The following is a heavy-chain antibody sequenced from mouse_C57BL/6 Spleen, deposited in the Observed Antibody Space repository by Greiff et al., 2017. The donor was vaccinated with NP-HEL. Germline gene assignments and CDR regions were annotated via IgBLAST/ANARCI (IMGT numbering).Heavy chain of an antibody. CDR2: ISYDGSN. V-gene: IGHV3-6*01. J-gene: IGHJ4*01. D-gene: IGHD2-3*01. Sequence: EVKLEESGPGLVKPSQSLSLTCSVTGYSITSGYYWNWIRQFPGNKLEWMGYISYDGSNNYNPSLKNRISITRDTSKNQFFLKLNSVTTEDTATYYCAKSYDLYAMDYWGQGTSVTVSS. CDR1: GYSITSGYY. CDR3: AKSYDLYAMDY.